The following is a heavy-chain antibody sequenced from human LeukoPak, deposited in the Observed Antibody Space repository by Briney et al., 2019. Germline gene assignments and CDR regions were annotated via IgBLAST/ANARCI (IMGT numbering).Heavy chain of an antibody. Sequence: PSETLSLTCTVSGGSISSSSHYWGWIRQPPGKGLEWIGSIYYSGDAYHNPSLKSRATTSVDTSKNQFSLKLSSVTAADTAVYYCARDLGATDAFDIWGQGTMVTVSS. CDR2: IYYSGDA. V-gene: IGHV4-39*02. CDR1: GGSISSSSHY. CDR3: ARDLGATDAFDI. J-gene: IGHJ3*02. D-gene: IGHD1-26*01.